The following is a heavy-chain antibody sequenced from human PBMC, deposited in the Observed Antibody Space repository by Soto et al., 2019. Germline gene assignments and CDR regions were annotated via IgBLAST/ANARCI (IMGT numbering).Heavy chain of an antibody. Sequence: PSETLSLTCTVSGGSISSGVYYWIWIRQHPGKVLEWIGYIYYSGSTYYNPSLKSRVTISVDTSKNQFSLKLSSVTAGDTAVYYCASMYYYDSSGYYPCDYWGQATLVIFSS. CDR2: IYYSGST. D-gene: IGHD3-22*01. CDR1: GGSISSGVYY. CDR3: ASMYYYDSSGYYPCDY. V-gene: IGHV4-31*03. J-gene: IGHJ4*02.